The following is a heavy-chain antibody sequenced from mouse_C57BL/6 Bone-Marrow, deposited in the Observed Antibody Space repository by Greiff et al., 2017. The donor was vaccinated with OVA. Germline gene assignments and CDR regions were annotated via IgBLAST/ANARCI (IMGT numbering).Heavy chain of an antibody. Sequence: DVHLVESGGGLVKPGGSLKLSCAASGFTFSSYAMSWVRQTPEKRLEWVATISDGGSYTYYPDNVKGRFTISRDNAKNNLYLQMSHLKSEDTAMYYCAMGNSAWFAYWGQGTLVTVSA. D-gene: IGHD2-1*01. J-gene: IGHJ3*01. CDR1: GFTFSSYA. CDR3: AMGNSAWFAY. CDR2: ISDGGSYT. V-gene: IGHV5-4*01.